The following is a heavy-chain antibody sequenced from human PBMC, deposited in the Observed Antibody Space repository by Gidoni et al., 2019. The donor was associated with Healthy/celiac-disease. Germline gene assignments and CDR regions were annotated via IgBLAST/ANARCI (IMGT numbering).Heavy chain of an antibody. J-gene: IGHJ6*02. CDR3: ARDHPQPDYDSSGYYYVYGMDV. CDR2: INPSGGST. D-gene: IGHD3-22*01. Sequence: QVQLVQSGAEVKKPGASVKVSCKASGYTFTSYYMHWVRQAPGPGLEWMGIINPSGGSTSYAQKFQGRVTMTRDTSTSTVYMELSSLRSEDTAVYYCARDHPQPDYDSSGYYYVYGMDVWGQGTTVTVSS. CDR1: GYTFTSYY. V-gene: IGHV1-46*01.